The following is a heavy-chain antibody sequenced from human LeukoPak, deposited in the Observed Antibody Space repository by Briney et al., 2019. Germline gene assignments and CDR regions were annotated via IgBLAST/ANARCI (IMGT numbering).Heavy chain of an antibody. CDR3: ASGYSYDLFDY. J-gene: IGHJ4*02. V-gene: IGHV4-39*07. CDR1: GFTFSSYS. CDR2: INYSGST. D-gene: IGHD5-18*01. Sequence: PGGSLRLSCAASGFTFSSYSMNWVRQPPGKGLEWIGSINYSGSTYYNPSLKSRVTISVDTSRNQLSLKLSSVTAADTAVYYCASGYSYDLFDYWGQGTLATVSS.